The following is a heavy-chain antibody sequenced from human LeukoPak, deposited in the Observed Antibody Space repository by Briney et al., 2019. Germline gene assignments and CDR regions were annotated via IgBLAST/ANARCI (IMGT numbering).Heavy chain of an antibody. Sequence: GRSLRLSCAASGFTFSSYGMHWVRQAPGKGLEWEAVIWYDGSNKYYADSVKGRFTISRDNSKNTLYLQMNSLRAEDTAVYYCARNNGRLGELSSYYFDYWGQGTLVTVSS. J-gene: IGHJ4*02. CDR2: IWYDGSNK. CDR3: ARNNGRLGELSSYYFDY. CDR1: GFTFSSYG. D-gene: IGHD3-16*02. V-gene: IGHV3-33*01.